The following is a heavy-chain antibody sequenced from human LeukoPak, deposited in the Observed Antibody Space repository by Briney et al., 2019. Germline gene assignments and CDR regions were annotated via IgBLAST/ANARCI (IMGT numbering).Heavy chain of an antibody. V-gene: IGHV1-46*01. CDR2: INPSGGST. Sequence: GASVKVSCKASGYTFTSYYMHWVRQAPGQGLEWMGIINPSGGSTSYAQKFQGRVTMTRDMSTSTVYMELSSLRSEDTAVYYCAISSVDTAMMTNFGFDYWGQGTLVTVSS. D-gene: IGHD5-18*01. CDR1: GYTFTSYY. CDR3: AISSVDTAMMTNFGFDY. J-gene: IGHJ4*02.